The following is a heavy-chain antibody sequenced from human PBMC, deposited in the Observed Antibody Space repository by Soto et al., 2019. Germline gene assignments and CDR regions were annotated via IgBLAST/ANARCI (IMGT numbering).Heavy chain of an antibody. V-gene: IGHV3-30-3*02. CDR2: ISYDGSNK. Sequence: ESVGGVVQPGRSLRLSCAASGFTFSSYAMHWVRQAPGKGLEWVAVISYDGSNKYYADSVKGRFTISRDNSKNTLYLQMNSLRAEDTAVYYCAEGGGYFQLWGQGTLVTVSS. CDR1: GFTFSSYA. D-gene: IGHD3-16*01. CDR3: AEGGGYFQL. J-gene: IGHJ1*01.